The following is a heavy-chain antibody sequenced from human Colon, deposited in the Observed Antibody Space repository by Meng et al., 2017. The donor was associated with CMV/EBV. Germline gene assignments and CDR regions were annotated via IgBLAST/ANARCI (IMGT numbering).Heavy chain of an antibody. CDR2: INSNTGAT. CDR1: GYTFTDYY. CDR3: AKGLHKWNSLFDY. D-gene: IGHD1-7*01. V-gene: IGHV1-2*02. J-gene: IGHJ4*02. Sequence: QVQLGQPGVEVKLPGASVKASCKGSGYTFTDYYIHWVRQAPGQGLEWMGLINSNTGATKYAQKFQNRITMTRDTSINTVYMQLSGLRSDDTAVYYCAKGLHKWNSLFDYSGQGTLVTVSS.